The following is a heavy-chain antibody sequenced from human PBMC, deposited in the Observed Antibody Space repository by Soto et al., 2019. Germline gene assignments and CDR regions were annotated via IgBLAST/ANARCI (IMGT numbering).Heavy chain of an antibody. J-gene: IGHJ4*02. V-gene: IGHV3-30-3*01. CDR2: ISYDGSNK. D-gene: IGHD3-3*01. Sequence: QVQLVESGGGVVQPGRSLRLSCAASGFTFSSYAMHWVRQAPGKGLEWVAVISYDGSNKYYADSVKGRFTISRDNSKNTLYLQMNSLRAEDTAVYYCASVRIRFLEWAYFDYWGQGTLVTVSS. CDR1: GFTFSSYA. CDR3: ASVRIRFLEWAYFDY.